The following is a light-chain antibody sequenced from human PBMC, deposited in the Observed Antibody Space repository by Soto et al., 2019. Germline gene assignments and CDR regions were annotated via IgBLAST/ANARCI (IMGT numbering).Light chain of an antibody. Sequence: EILVTQSPLSLPGTPRAPSSTPSSPTQRVLHSNGYNYLDWYLQKPGQSPQLLIYLGSNRASGVPDRFSGSGSGTDFTLKISRVEAEDVGFYYCMQALQAPLTFGQGTKVDMK. J-gene: IGKJ1*01. V-gene: IGKV2-28*01. CDR2: LGS. CDR3: MQALQAPLT. CDR1: QRVLHSNGYNY.